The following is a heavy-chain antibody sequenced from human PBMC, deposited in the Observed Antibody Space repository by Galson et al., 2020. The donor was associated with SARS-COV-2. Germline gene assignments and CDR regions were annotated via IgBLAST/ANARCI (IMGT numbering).Heavy chain of an antibody. J-gene: IGHJ4*02. V-gene: IGHV3-9*01. CDR1: GFTFDDYA. CDR3: AKDMAVID. CDR2: INWNSGSI. Sequence: CAASGFTFDDYAMHWVRQAPGKGLEWVSGINWNSGSIGYADSVKGRFTISRDNAKNSLYLQMNSLRAEDTALYYCAKDMAVIDWGQGTLVTVSS. D-gene: IGHD6-19*01.